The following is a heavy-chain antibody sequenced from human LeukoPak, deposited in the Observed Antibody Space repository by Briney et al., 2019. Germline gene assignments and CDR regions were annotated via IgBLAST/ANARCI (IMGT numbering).Heavy chain of an antibody. CDR3: AKDPYGTRYFDY. D-gene: IGHD2-2*01. Sequence: GVSLRLSCAASGFTFSSHAQSWVRQAPGKGLEWVSSLSGSGYNTYYADSVKGRFTISRDNSKNTVYLQMNSLRAEDTAVYYCAKDPYGTRYFDYWGQGTLVTVSS. J-gene: IGHJ4*02. CDR1: GFTFSSHA. CDR2: LSGSGYNT. V-gene: IGHV3-23*01.